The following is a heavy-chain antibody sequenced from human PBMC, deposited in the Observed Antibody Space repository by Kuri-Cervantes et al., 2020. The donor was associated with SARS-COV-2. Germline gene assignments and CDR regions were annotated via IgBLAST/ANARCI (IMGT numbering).Heavy chain of an antibody. J-gene: IGHJ4*02. CDR3: ARGGRASRFMSEY. V-gene: IGHV1-46*01. Sequence: ASVKVSCKASGYTFTNYFMHWVRQAPGQGLEWMGIIDPSGGSTNYAQNFQGRVTMTRDTSTSTVYMELSSLRSEDTAVYYCARGGRASRFMSEYWGQGTLVTVSS. CDR1: GYTFTNYF. D-gene: IGHD3-16*01. CDR2: IDPSGGST.